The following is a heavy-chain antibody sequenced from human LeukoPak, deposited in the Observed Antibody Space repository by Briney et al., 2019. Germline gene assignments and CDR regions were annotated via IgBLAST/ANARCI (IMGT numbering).Heavy chain of an antibody. CDR1: GFTFSSYA. J-gene: IGHJ4*02. CDR3: ARAPHFYSSSYPYYFDY. CDR2: IYSGGST. D-gene: IGHD6-6*01. V-gene: IGHV3-53*01. Sequence: GGSLRLSCAASGFTFSSYAMTWVRQAPGKGLDWVSIIYSGGSTYYADSVKGRFTISRDDSKNTLYLQMNSLRAEDTAVYYCARAPHFYSSSYPYYFDYWGQGTLVTVSS.